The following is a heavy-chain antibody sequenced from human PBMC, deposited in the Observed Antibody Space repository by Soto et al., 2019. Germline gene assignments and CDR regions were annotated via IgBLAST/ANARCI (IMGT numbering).Heavy chain of an antibody. D-gene: IGHD3-22*01. V-gene: IGHV1-46*01. CDR1: GYTFTSYY. CDR3: ARVSYYYYSSGYYLGY. J-gene: IGHJ4*02. Sequence: QVRLVQSGAEVKKPGASVKVSCKASGYTFTSYYMHWVRQAPGQGLEWMGIINPSGGGTSYAQKVQGRVTMTRDTSTNTVYMELSSLRSEDTAVYYCARVSYYYYSSGYYLGYWGQGTLVTVSS. CDR2: INPSGGGT.